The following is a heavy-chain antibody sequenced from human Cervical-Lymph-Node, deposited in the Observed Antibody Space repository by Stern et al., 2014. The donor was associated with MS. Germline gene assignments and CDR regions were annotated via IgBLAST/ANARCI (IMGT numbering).Heavy chain of an antibody. CDR2: IIPIFGTA. CDR3: ARTRYYDSSGWPLFDY. J-gene: IGHJ4*02. CDR1: GGTFSSYA. V-gene: IGHV1-69*01. D-gene: IGHD3-22*01. Sequence: VQLVESGAEVKKPGSSVKVSCKASGGTFSSYAISWVRQAPGQGLEWMGGIIPIFGTANYAQKFQGRVTITADESTSTAYMELSSLRSEDTAVYCCARTRYYDSSGWPLFDYWGQGTLVTVSS.